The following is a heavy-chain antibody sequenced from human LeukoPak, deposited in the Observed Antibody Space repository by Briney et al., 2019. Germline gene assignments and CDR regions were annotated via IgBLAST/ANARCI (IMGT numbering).Heavy chain of an antibody. Sequence: SETLSLTCTVSGDSLSSHYWSWIRQPPGKGLEWIGEINHSGSTNYNPSLKSRVTISVDTSKNQFSLKLSSVTAADTAVYYCARGNGVIRQNWFDPWGQGTLVTVSS. CDR1: GDSLSSHY. CDR2: INHSGST. V-gene: IGHV4-34*01. CDR3: ARGNGVIRQNWFDP. J-gene: IGHJ5*02. D-gene: IGHD3-22*01.